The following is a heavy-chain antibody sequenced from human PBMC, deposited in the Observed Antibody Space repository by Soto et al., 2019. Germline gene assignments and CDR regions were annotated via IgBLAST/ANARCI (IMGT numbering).Heavy chain of an antibody. D-gene: IGHD3-10*01. CDR1: GFTFSSYW. CDR2: INSDGSST. Sequence: GGSLRLSCAASGFTFSSYWMHWVRQAPGKGLVWVSRINSDGSSTSYADSVKGRFTISRDNAKNTLYLQMNSLRAEDTAVYYCARSKTGSYSGYYYYYGMDVWGQGTTVTVSS. CDR3: ARSKTGSYSGYYYYYGMDV. J-gene: IGHJ6*02. V-gene: IGHV3-74*01.